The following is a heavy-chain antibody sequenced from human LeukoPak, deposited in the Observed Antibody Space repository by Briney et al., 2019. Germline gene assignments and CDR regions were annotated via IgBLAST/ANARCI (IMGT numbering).Heavy chain of an antibody. Sequence: SETLSLTCTVSGGSISSYYWGWFRQPPGKGLEGIGYIYYSGSTNYNPSLKSRVTISVDTSKNQFSLKLSSVTAADTAVYYCARGSIAARPDGLFDYWGQGTLVTVSS. CDR3: ARGSIAARPDGLFDY. CDR2: IYYSGST. CDR1: GGSISSYY. J-gene: IGHJ4*02. V-gene: IGHV4-59*01. D-gene: IGHD6-6*01.